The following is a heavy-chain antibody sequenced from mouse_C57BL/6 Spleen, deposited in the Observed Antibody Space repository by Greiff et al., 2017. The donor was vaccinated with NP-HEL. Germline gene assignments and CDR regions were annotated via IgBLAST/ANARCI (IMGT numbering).Heavy chain of an antibody. D-gene: IGHD2-13*01. J-gene: IGHJ2*01. CDR2: INYDGSST. Sequence: EVQRVESEGGLVQPGSSMKLSCTASGFTFSDYYLAWVRQVPEQGLEWVANINYDGSSTIYMDYLKSRFLISIYNATNLLYLQMSSLKSEDTATYYCARDRGDHDYWGQGTTLTVSS. CDR1: GFTFSDYY. CDR3: ARDRGDHDY. V-gene: IGHV5-16*01.